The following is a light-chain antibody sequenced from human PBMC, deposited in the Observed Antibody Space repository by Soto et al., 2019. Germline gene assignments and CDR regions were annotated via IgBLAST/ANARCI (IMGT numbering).Light chain of an antibody. CDR2: EVS. Sequence: QSALTQPASVSGSPGQSITISCTGTSSDVCGYNYVSWYQQHPGKAPKFMIYEVSNRPSGVSNRFSGSKSGNTASLTISGLQAEDEADYYCSSYTSSSTYVFGTGTKLTVL. CDR1: SSDVCGYNY. CDR3: SSYTSSSTYV. J-gene: IGLJ1*01. V-gene: IGLV2-14*01.